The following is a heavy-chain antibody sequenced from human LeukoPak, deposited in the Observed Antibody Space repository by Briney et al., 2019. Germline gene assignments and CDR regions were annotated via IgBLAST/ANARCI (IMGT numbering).Heavy chain of an antibody. CDR1: GGSISSYY. Sequence: SETLSLTCTVSGGSISSYYWSWIRQPARKGLEWIGRIYTSGSTNYNPSLKSRVTMSVDTSKNQFSLKLSSVTAADTAVYYCARDRPPSSSGWWGVYPYYFDYWGQGTLVTVSS. V-gene: IGHV4-4*07. J-gene: IGHJ4*02. D-gene: IGHD6-19*01. CDR2: IYTSGST. CDR3: ARDRPPSSSGWWGVYPYYFDY.